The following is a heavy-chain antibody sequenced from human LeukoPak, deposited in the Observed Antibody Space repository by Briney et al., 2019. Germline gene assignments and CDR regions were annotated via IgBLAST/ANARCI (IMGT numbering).Heavy chain of an antibody. CDR1: GFTFNNYA. V-gene: IGHV3-23*01. CDR3: AKDGGGWLSTGWYYFDY. Sequence: PGGSPRLSCEASGFTFNNYAMSWVRQAPGKGLEWVATISGGGANTYYADFVKGRFTISRDNSENTVYLQMKYLRAEDTAIYFCAKDGGGWLSTGWYYFDYWSQGTLVTASS. CDR2: ISGGGANT. J-gene: IGHJ4*02. D-gene: IGHD6-19*01.